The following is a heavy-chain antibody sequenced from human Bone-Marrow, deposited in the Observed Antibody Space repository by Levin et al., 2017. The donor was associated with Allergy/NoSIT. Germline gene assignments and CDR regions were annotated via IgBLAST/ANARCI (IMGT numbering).Heavy chain of an antibody. Sequence: GESLKISCAASGFTFSTYTMIWGRQAPGKGLEGGSFVYGKRRTKEYADSVRGRFTISRDNAKGSLFLQMDGLRAEDTAVYYCARERGGSFYDYWGRGTLVTVSS. CDR3: ARERGGSFYDY. J-gene: IGHJ4*02. CDR1: GFTFSTYT. CDR2: VYGKRRTK. V-gene: IGHV3-48*04. D-gene: IGHD2/OR15-2a*01.